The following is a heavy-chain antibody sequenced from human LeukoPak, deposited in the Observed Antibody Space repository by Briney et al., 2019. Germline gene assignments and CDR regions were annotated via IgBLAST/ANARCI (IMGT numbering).Heavy chain of an antibody. CDR3: ARLLSARGYTYGYTVY. J-gene: IGHJ4*02. Sequence: ASVKVSCKASGYPFDNYYMHWVRQAPGQGLEWMGWINPKSGVTNYAQKSQGRVTMTTDTASTTAYMELSRLRSDDTAIYYCARLLSARGYTYGYTVYRGQGTLVTVSS. D-gene: IGHD5-18*01. CDR1: GYPFDNYY. CDR2: INPKSGVT. V-gene: IGHV1-2*02.